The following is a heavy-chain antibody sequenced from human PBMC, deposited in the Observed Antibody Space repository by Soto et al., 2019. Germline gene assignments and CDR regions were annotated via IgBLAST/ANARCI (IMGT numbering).Heavy chain of an antibody. CDR2: ISYDGSNK. V-gene: IGHV3-30*18. CDR3: AKDKGELVKGRYYYDSSGYPGAFDI. D-gene: IGHD3-22*01. J-gene: IGHJ3*02. CDR1: GFTFSSYG. Sequence: GGSLRLSCAASGFTFSSYGMHWVRQAPGKGLEWVAVISYDGSNKYYVDSVKGRFTISRDNSKNTLYLQMNSLRAEDTAVYYCAKDKGELVKGRYYYDSSGYPGAFDIWGQGTMVTVSS.